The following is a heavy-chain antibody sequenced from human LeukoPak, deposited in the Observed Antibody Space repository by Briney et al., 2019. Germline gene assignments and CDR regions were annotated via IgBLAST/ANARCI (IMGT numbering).Heavy chain of an antibody. V-gene: IGHV1-2*02. CDR2: MNPNSGGT. CDR3: ARGSPLLWFGPFDY. J-gene: IGHJ4*02. Sequence: ASVKVSCKASGYTFTSYDINWVRQATGQGLEWMGWMNPNSGGTNYAQKFQGRVTMTRDTSISTAYMELSRLRSDDTAVYYCARGSPLLWFGPFDYWGQGTLVTVSS. D-gene: IGHD3-10*01. CDR1: GYTFTSYD.